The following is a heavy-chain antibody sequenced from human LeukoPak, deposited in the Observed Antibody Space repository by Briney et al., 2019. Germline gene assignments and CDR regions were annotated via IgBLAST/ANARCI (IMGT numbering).Heavy chain of an antibody. J-gene: IGHJ3*02. V-gene: IGHV4-39*01. CDR1: GGSISSSSYY. D-gene: IGHD1-14*01. CDR2: IYYSGST. CDR3: ARHEWGITNAFDI. Sequence: SETLSLTCTVSGGSISSSSYYWGWIRQPPGKGLEWIGSIYYSGSTYYNPSLKSRVTISVDTSKKQFSLKLRSVTAADTAVYYCARHEWGITNAFDIWGQGTMVTDSS.